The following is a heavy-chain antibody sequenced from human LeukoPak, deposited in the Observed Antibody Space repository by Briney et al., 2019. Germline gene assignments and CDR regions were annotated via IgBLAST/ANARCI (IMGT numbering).Heavy chain of an antibody. CDR3: ARGSYIISSGYYRPFDN. CDR1: GDSISSSHW. CDR2: IYHSGNT. D-gene: IGHD3-3*01. J-gene: IGHJ4*02. Sequence: SETLSLTCAVSGDSISSSHWWSWVRPSPGKGLEWIGEIYHSGNTNYNPSLKSRSAISLDKSSNPFSLRLTSVTAADTATYFCARGSYIISSGYYRPFDNWGQGIRVIVSS. V-gene: IGHV4-4*02.